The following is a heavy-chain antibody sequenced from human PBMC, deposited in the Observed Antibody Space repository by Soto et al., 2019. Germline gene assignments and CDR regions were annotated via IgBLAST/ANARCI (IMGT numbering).Heavy chain of an antibody. Sequence: ASVKVSCKASGYTFTSYAMHWVPQAPGQRLEGMGWINAGNGNTKYSQKFQGRVTITRDTSASTAYMELSSLRSEDTAVYYCARSIVVVTALDYWGQGTLVTVSS. V-gene: IGHV1-3*01. D-gene: IGHD2-21*02. CDR2: INAGNGNT. J-gene: IGHJ4*02. CDR3: ARSIVVVTALDY. CDR1: GYTFTSYA.